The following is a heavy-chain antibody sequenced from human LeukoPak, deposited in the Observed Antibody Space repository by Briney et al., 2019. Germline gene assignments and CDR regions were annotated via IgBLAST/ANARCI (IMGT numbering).Heavy chain of an antibody. CDR3: ATGGIAAALSWPY. CDR1: GGSIRSSYYY. D-gene: IGHD6-13*01. Sequence: SETLSLTCTVSGGSIRSSYYYWGWIRQPPGKGLEWIGSIYDSGSTNYNPSLKSRVTISVDTSKNQFSLKLSSVTAADTAVYYCATGGIAAALSWPYWGQGTLVTVSS. CDR2: IYDSGST. J-gene: IGHJ4*02. V-gene: IGHV4-39*07.